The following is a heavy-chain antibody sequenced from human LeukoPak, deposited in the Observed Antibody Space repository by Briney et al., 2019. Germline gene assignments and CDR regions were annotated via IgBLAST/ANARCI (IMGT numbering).Heavy chain of an antibody. V-gene: IGHV5-51*01. J-gene: IGHJ4*02. CDR2: IYPADSDT. CDR3: ARQSRDGSKTRGYYFDF. Sequence: GESLKISCQVSGYIFTHYWIGWVRQMPGNGLESMGIIYPADSDTTYSPSFQGQVTISADKSIDTVYLQWSSLKASDTAMYYCARQSRDGSKTRGYYFDFWGQGTLVTVSS. CDR1: GYIFTHYW. D-gene: IGHD3-10*01.